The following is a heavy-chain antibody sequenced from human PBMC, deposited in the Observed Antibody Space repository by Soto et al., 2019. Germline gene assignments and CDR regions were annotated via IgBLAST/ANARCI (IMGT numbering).Heavy chain of an antibody. J-gene: IGHJ6*02. CDR2: IYSGGST. CDR1: GFTVSSNY. CDR3: ARGSYSSSFVGYYYYYGMDV. Sequence: GGSLRLSCAASGFTVSSNYMSWVRQAPGKGLEWVSVIYSGGSTYYADSVKGRFTISRDNSKNTLYLQMNSLRAEDTAVYYCARGSYSSSFVGYYYYYGMDVWGQGTTVTVS. D-gene: IGHD6-6*01. V-gene: IGHV3-53*01.